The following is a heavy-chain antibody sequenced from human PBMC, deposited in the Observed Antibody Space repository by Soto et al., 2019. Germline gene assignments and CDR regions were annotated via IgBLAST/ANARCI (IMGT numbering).Heavy chain of an antibody. D-gene: IGHD1-7*01. J-gene: IGHJ5*02. CDR1: GFSLSTSGVG. Sequence: SGPTLVNPTQTLTLTCTFSGFSLSTSGVGVGWIRQPPGKALEWLALIYWDDDKRYSPSLKSRLTITKDTSKNQVVLTMTNMDPVDTATYYCAHSKGTGTTGPVGWFDPWGQGTLVTVSS. CDR3: AHSKGTGTTGPVGWFDP. V-gene: IGHV2-5*02. CDR2: IYWDDDK.